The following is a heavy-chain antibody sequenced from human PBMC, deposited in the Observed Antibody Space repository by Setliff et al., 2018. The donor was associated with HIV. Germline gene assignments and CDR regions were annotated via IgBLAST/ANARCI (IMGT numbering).Heavy chain of an antibody. V-gene: IGHV3-23*01. CDR3: AKADNWNYGYWYFDL. J-gene: IGHJ2*01. CDR1: GFTFSSYA. D-gene: IGHD1-7*01. CDR2: ISGSGGST. Sequence: GGSLRLSCAASGFTFSSYAMSWVRQAPGKGLEWVSAISGSGGSTYYADSVKGRFTISRDNSKNTLYLQMNSLRAEDTAVYYCAKADNWNYGYWYFDLWGRGTLVTVSS.